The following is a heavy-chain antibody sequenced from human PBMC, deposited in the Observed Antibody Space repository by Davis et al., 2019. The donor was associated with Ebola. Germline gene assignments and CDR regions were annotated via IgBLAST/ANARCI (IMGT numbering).Heavy chain of an antibody. CDR1: GFTFSTYS. CDR2: ISSDSDYI. D-gene: IGHD3-16*01. Sequence: WGSLRLSCAASGFTFSTYSMSWVRQAPGKGLEWVSSISSDSDYIYYADSAKRRFTISRDNAKNSLYLQMNSLRAEDTAVYYCARDRPLDFFFGDYYGMDVWAKGPRSPSP. CDR3: ARDRPLDFFFGDYYGMDV. J-gene: IGHJ6*02. V-gene: IGHV3-21*01.